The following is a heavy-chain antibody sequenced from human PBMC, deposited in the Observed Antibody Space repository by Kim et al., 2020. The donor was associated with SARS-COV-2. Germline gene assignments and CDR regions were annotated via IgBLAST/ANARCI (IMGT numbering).Heavy chain of an antibody. V-gene: IGHV1-46*01. CDR2: INPSGGST. D-gene: IGHD5-18*01. J-gene: IGHJ6*02. CDR3: ARDPATAKDPTYYYYGMDV. CDR1: GYTFTSYY. Sequence: ASVKVSCKASGYTFTSYYMHWVRQAPGQGLEWMGIINPSGGSTSYAQKFQGRVTMTRDTSTSTVYMELSSLRSEDTAVYYCARDPATAKDPTYYYYGMDVWGQGTTVTVSS.